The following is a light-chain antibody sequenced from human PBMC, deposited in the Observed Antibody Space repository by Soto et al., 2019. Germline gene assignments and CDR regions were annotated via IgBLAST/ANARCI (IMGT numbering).Light chain of an antibody. CDR3: SSYTSSSTLYV. J-gene: IGLJ1*01. CDR2: EVT. CDR1: SSDVGGYDY. Sequence: QSALTQPASVSGSPGQSITISCTGTSSDVGGYDYVSWYQQHPGKAPKLMIYEVTNRPSGASNRFSGSKSGNTASLTISGLQAEDDADYYCSSYTSSSTLYVFGTGTKVTVL. V-gene: IGLV2-14*01.